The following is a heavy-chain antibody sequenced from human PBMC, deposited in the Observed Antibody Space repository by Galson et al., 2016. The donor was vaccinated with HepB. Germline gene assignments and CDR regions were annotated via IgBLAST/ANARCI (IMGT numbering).Heavy chain of an antibody. CDR3: AKDQGPGYIRGLQPPAT. J-gene: IGHJ5*02. V-gene: IGHV3-23*01. CDR2: TSGSGGGT. Sequence: SLRLSCAASGFPFSIYAMSWVRQAPGKGLEWVSATSGSGGGTYYADSVKGRFTVSRDNSKNTVYLQMHSLRAGDKGVYYCAKDQGPGYIRGLQPPATWGQGTLVTVSS. CDR1: GFPFSIYA. D-gene: IGHD6-19*01.